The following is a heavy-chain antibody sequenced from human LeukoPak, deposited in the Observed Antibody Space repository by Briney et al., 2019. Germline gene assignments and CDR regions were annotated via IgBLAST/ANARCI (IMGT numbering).Heavy chain of an antibody. CDR1: GGSISSGGYY. CDR2: IYHSGST. Sequence: PSETLSLTCTVSGGSISSGGYYWSWIRQPPGKGLEWIGYIYHSGSTYYNPSLKSRVTISVDRSKNQFSLKLSSVTAADTAVYYCASSSGYCSSTSCLGYWGQGTPVTVSS. D-gene: IGHD2-2*01. V-gene: IGHV4-30-2*01. CDR3: ASSSGYCSSTSCLGY. J-gene: IGHJ4*02.